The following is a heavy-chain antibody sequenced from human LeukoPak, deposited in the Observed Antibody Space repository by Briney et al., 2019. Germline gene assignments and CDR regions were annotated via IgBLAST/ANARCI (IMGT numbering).Heavy chain of an antibody. CDR3: ARGFVDTVMLQTGAFDI. J-gene: IGHJ3*02. CDR1: GYSISSGYY. Sequence: SETLSLTCTVSGYSISSGYYWGWIRQPPGKGLEWIGEIYHSGSTNYNPSLKSRVTISLDKSKNQFSLKLSSVTAADTAVYYCARGFVDTVMLQTGAFDIWGRGTMVTVSS. D-gene: IGHD5-18*01. CDR2: IYHSGST. V-gene: IGHV4-38-2*02.